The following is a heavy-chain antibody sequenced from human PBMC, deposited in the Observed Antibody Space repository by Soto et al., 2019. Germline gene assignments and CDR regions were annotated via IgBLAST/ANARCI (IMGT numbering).Heavy chain of an antibody. CDR3: ARDANRLWFGELFSSYYYYGMDV. J-gene: IGHJ6*02. Sequence: GGSLRLPCAASGFTFSSYGMHWVRQAPGKGLEWVAVIWYDGSNKYYADSVKGRFTISRDNSKNTLYLQMNSLRAEDAAVYYCARDANRLWFGELFSSYYYYGMDVWGQGTTVTVS. D-gene: IGHD3-10*01. V-gene: IGHV3-33*01. CDR2: IWYDGSNK. CDR1: GFTFSSYG.